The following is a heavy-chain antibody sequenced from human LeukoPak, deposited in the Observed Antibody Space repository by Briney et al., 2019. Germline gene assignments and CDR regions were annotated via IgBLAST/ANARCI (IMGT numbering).Heavy chain of an antibody. Sequence: GGSLRLSCAASGFTFSSYGRHWVRQAPGKGLEWVAVISYDGSNKYYADSVKGRFTISRDNSKNTLYLQMNSLRAEDTAVYYCAKLAYSSSSGDYWGQGTLVTVSS. CDR3: AKLAYSSSSGDY. CDR2: ISYDGSNK. CDR1: GFTFSSYG. D-gene: IGHD6-13*01. J-gene: IGHJ4*02. V-gene: IGHV3-30*18.